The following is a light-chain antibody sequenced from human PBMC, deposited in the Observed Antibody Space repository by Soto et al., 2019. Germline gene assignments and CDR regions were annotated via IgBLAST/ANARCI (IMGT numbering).Light chain of an antibody. CDR1: QSISSY. Sequence: DIQMTQSPSSLSASVGDRVTITCRASQSISSYLNWYQQKPGKAPKFLIYTASSLQSGVPSRFSGSGSGTDFTLTISRLEPADFAVYYCQQYGRSPLTFGGGTKVDIK. CDR3: QQYGRSPLT. J-gene: IGKJ4*01. V-gene: IGKV1-39*01. CDR2: TAS.